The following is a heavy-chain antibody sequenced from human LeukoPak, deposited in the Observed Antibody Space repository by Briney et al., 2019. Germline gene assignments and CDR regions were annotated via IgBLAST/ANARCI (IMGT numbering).Heavy chain of an antibody. CDR2: ISYDGSNK. Sequence: GGSLRLSCAASGFTFSSYAMHWVRQAPGKGLEWVAVISYDGSNKYYADSVKGRFTISRDNSKNTLYLQMNSLRAEDTAVYYCARGGYCTNGVCYRSKYFYYYMDVWGKGTTVTVSS. CDR1: GFTFSSYA. J-gene: IGHJ6*03. D-gene: IGHD2-8*01. CDR3: ARGGYCTNGVCYRSKYFYYYMDV. V-gene: IGHV3-30*04.